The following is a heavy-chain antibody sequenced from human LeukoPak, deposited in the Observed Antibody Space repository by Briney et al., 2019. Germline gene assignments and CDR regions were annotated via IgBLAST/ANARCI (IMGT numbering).Heavy chain of an antibody. Sequence: SETLSLTCSVSGGSISSYYWSWIRQPPGKGLEWIGYIYYSGSTNYNPSLKSRVTISVDTSKNQFSLKLSSVTAADTAVYYCASLDSSGWYYFDYWGQGTLVTVSS. J-gene: IGHJ4*02. CDR2: IYYSGST. V-gene: IGHV4-59*08. D-gene: IGHD6-19*01. CDR1: GGSISSYY. CDR3: ASLDSSGWYYFDY.